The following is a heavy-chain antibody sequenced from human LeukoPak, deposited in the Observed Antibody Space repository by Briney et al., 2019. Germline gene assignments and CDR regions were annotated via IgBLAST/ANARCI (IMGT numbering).Heavy chain of an antibody. Sequence: SETLSLTCAVYGGSFSGYYWSWIRQPPGKGLEWIGEINHSGSTNYNPSLKSRVTISVDTSKNQLSLKLSSVTAADTAVYYCARGGGYSYGEEHAFDIWGQGTMVTVSS. CDR3: ARGGGYSYGEEHAFDI. CDR1: GGSFSGYY. J-gene: IGHJ3*02. D-gene: IGHD5-18*01. V-gene: IGHV4-34*01. CDR2: INHSGST.